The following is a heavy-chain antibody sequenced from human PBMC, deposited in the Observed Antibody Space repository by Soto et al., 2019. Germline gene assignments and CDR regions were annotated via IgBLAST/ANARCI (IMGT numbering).Heavy chain of an antibody. V-gene: IGHV4-59*01. J-gene: IGHJ6*02. CDR2: IYYSGST. D-gene: IGHD3-22*01. CDR3: ARASGYTNYYYYGMDV. CDR1: GGSISSYH. Sequence: SETLSLTCTVSGGSISSYHWSWIRQPPGKGLEWIGYIYYSGSTNYNPSLKSRVTISVDTPKNQFSLKLSSVTAADTAVYYCARASGYTNYYYYGMDVWGQGTTVTVSS.